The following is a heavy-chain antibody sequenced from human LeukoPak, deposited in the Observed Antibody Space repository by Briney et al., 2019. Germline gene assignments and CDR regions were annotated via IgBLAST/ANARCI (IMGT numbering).Heavy chain of an antibody. D-gene: IGHD6-19*01. CDR3: ARGRQQWLVRGSWFDP. CDR2: MNPNSGNT. CDR1: GYTFTSYD. V-gene: IGHV1-8*03. J-gene: IGHJ5*02. Sequence: ASVKVSCKAFGYTFTSYDINWVRQATGQGLEWMGWMNPNSGNTGYAQKFQGRVTITRNTSISTTYMELSSLRSEDTAVYYCARGRQQWLVRGSWFDPWGQGTLVTVSS.